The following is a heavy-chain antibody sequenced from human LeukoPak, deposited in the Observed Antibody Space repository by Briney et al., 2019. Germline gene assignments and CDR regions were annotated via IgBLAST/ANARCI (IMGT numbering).Heavy chain of an antibody. CDR3: AREGTDYDYYFDF. J-gene: IGHJ4*02. CDR2: IYYSGST. Sequence: SETLSLTCTVSGGXISNYYWSWIRQPPGKGLEWIGYIYYSGSTNYNPSLKSRVTISVDTSKSQFSLKLSSVTAADTAVYYCAREGTDYDYYFDFWGQGTLVTVSS. D-gene: IGHD4-17*01. V-gene: IGHV4-59*01. CDR1: GGXISNYY.